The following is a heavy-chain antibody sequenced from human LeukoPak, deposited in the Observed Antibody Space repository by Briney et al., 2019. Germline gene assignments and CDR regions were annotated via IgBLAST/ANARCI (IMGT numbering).Heavy chain of an antibody. D-gene: IGHD6-6*01. V-gene: IGHV4-59*01. J-gene: IGHJ4*02. Sequence: SETLSLTCTVSGGSITSYYWSWIRQPPGKGLEWIGSIYYSGSTNYNPSLKSRVTISVDTSKNQFSLKLSSVTAADTAVYYCARYSSSFYFDYWGQGTLVTVSS. CDR3: ARYSSSFYFDY. CDR1: GGSITSYY. CDR2: IYYSGST.